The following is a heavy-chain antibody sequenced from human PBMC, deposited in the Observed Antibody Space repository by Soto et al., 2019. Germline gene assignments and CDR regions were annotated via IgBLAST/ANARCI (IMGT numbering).Heavy chain of an antibody. Sequence: PGGSLRLSCAVSGFTFSKHWIHWVRQAPGQGLVWVSRTKTDGSTSYTDSVEGRFSISRDNAKNTLYLQMNSLRAEDTAVYYCARDMRAVPWYGGVSSAFDMWGQGTMVTVS. CDR1: GFTFSKHW. CDR2: TKTDGST. J-gene: IGHJ3*02. D-gene: IGHD3-10*01. CDR3: ARDMRAVPWYGGVSSAFDM. V-gene: IGHV3-74*01.